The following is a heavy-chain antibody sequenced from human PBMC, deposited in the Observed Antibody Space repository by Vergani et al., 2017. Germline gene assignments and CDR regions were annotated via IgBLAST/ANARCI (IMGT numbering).Heavy chain of an antibody. D-gene: IGHD6-6*01. Sequence: EVQLVESGGGLVKPGGSLRLSCAASGFTFSSYSMNWVRQAPGKGLEWVSSISSSSSYIYYADSVKGRFTISRDNAKNSLYLQMNSLRAEDTAVYYCAGEGKYSSSSLDYWGQGTLVTVSS. CDR1: GFTFSSYS. CDR3: AGEGKYSSSSLDY. V-gene: IGHV3-21*01. J-gene: IGHJ4*02. CDR2: ISSSSSYI.